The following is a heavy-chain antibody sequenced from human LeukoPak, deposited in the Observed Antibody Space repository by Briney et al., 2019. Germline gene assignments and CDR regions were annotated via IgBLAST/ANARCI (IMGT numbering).Heavy chain of an antibody. Sequence: SETLSLTCTVSGGSITSSSYYWVWNRQPPGTGREGIGSIYYSGSTYYKPSLNSRVILSVDTSKNQFSLKLSSVTAADTAVYYCAQASSSWYFPPDAFDIWGRGTMATVSS. CDR1: GGSITSSSYY. D-gene: IGHD6-13*01. CDR3: AQASSSWYFPPDAFDI. CDR2: IYYSGST. J-gene: IGHJ3*02. V-gene: IGHV4-39*07.